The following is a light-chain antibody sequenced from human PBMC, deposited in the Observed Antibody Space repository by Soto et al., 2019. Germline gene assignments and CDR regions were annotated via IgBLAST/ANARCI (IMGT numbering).Light chain of an antibody. CDR1: QSISSN. Sequence: EIVMTQSPAILSVSPGERVTLSCRANQSISSNLAWYQQKPGHTPRLLIYGATTRATGIPARFSGSGSGTDFTLTINSLQSEDFAVYYCQQYYSTPRTFGQGTKVDIK. CDR3: QQYYSTPRT. CDR2: GAT. V-gene: IGKV3D-15*01. J-gene: IGKJ1*01.